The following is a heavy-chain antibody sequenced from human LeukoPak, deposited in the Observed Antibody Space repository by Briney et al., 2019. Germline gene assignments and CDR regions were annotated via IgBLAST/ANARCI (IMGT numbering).Heavy chain of an antibody. D-gene: IGHD3-10*01. V-gene: IGHV1-18*01. CDR1: GYTFTSYV. CDR3: ARAQGSAVRGAQAFDI. J-gene: IGHJ3*02. CDR2: ISAYNGNT. Sequence: ASVKVSCKASGYTFTSYVISWVRQAPGQGLEWMGWISAYNGNTNYAQKLQGRVTMTTDTSTSTAYMELWSLRSDDTAVYYCARAQGSAVRGAQAFDIWGQGTMVTVSS.